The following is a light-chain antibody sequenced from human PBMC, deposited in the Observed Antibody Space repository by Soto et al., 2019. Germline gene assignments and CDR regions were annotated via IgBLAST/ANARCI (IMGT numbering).Light chain of an antibody. Sequence: IQLTQSPSSLSASVGDRVTISCRAGQGIGSYLAWYQQKPGKAPQLLIYAASTLQSGVPSRCSGSGSGTDFTLTISSLEPEVFATYYCQHLNSYPTCGGGTKVEIK. CDR2: AAS. CDR3: QHLNSYPT. V-gene: IGKV1-9*01. CDR1: QGIGSY. J-gene: IGKJ4*01.